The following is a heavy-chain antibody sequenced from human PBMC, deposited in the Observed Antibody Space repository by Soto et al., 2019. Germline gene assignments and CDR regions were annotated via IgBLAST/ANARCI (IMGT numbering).Heavy chain of an antibody. J-gene: IGHJ5*02. D-gene: IGHD5-12*01. CDR1: GASVAGGSYY. CDR2: IPSRGRP. CDR3: ARDTYSGYDFGL. Sequence: SETLSLTCSVSGASVAGGSYYWSWVRQPPGKGLEWIGYIPSRGRPFYNPSLTSRGTISADTSKNQLSLQLTSVTGADTAVYYCARDTYSGYDFGLWGQGTLVTVSS. V-gene: IGHV4-30-4*01.